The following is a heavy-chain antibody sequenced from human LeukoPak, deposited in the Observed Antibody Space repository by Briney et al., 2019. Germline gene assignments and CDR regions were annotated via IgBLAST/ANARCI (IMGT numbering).Heavy chain of an antibody. J-gene: IGHJ4*02. Sequence: PGGSLRLSCAASGFTFSSYWMSWVRQAPGKGLEWVANIKQDGSEKYYVDSVKGRFTISRDNAKNSLYLQMNSLRAEDTAMYYCARGRPYYYGSGSYGEWGQGTLVTVSS. CDR3: ARGRPYYYGSGSYGE. CDR1: GFTFSSYW. CDR2: IKQDGSEK. D-gene: IGHD3-10*01. V-gene: IGHV3-7*01.